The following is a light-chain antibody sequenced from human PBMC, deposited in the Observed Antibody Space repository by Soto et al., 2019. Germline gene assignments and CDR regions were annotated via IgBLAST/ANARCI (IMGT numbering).Light chain of an antibody. CDR3: QQSYSTPFT. CDR2: AAS. Sequence: DIQMTQSPSSLSASVGDRVTITCRASQSISSYLNWYQQKPGKAPKLLIYAASSLQSGVPSRFSGSGSGTDFTLTISSLQHKDFATYYCQQSYSTPFTFGHGTKVDIK. CDR1: QSISSY. J-gene: IGKJ3*01. V-gene: IGKV1-39*01.